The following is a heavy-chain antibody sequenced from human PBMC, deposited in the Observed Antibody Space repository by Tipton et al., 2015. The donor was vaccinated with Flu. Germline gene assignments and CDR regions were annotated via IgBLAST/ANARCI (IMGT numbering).Heavy chain of an antibody. J-gene: IGHJ5*02. CDR1: GGSISSGDYY. Sequence: TLSLTCTVSGGSISSGDYYWSWIRQPPGKGLEWIGYIYYSGSTYYNPSLKSRVTISVDTSKNQFSLKLSAVTAADTAVYYCARVLRVRGDYLNWFDPWGQGTLVTVSS. D-gene: IGHD4-17*01. CDR3: ARVLRVRGDYLNWFDP. V-gene: IGHV4-30-4*01. CDR2: IYYSGST.